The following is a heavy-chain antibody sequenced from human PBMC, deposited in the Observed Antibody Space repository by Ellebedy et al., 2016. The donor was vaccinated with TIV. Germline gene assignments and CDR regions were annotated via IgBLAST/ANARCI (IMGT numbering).Heavy chain of an antibody. Sequence: GESLKISCAASGFTFSSYGMHWVRQALGKGLEWVAVIWYDGNNKYYADSVKGRFTISRDDSKNTVYLQMNSLRADDTAVYYCARDGAPYFGSGSYIYYFDYWGQGTLVTVSS. J-gene: IGHJ4*02. CDR3: ARDGAPYFGSGSYIYYFDY. CDR1: GFTFSSYG. V-gene: IGHV3-33*01. CDR2: IWYDGNNK. D-gene: IGHD3-10*01.